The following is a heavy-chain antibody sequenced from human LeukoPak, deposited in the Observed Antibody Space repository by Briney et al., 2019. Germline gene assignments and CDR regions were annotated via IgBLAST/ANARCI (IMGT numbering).Heavy chain of an antibody. CDR2: IRYDGNNK. J-gene: IGHJ4*02. V-gene: IGHV3-30*02. D-gene: IGHD5-18*01. CDR3: AKGVSYGVDY. CDR1: GFTFSSYG. Sequence: GGSLRLSCAASGFTFSSYGMHWVRQAPGKGLEWVAFIRYDGNNKYYADSVKGRFTISRDNSKNTLYLQMNSLRVEDTAVYYCAKGVSYGVDYWGQGTLVTVSS.